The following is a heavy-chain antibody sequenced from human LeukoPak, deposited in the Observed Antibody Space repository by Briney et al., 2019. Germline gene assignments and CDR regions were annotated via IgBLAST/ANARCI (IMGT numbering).Heavy chain of an antibody. D-gene: IGHD2-15*01. CDR1: GGSISSSSYY. Sequence: SETLSLTCTVSGGSISSSSYYWSWIRQPPGKGLEWIGYIYYSGSTNYNPSLKSRVTISVDTSKNQFSLKLSSVTAADTAVYYCARVLRNCSGGSCYYAFDIWGQGTMVTVSS. V-gene: IGHV4-61*01. CDR3: ARVLRNCSGGSCYYAFDI. CDR2: IYYSGST. J-gene: IGHJ3*02.